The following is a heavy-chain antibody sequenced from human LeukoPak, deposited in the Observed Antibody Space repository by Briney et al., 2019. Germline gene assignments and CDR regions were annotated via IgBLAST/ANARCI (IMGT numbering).Heavy chain of an antibody. V-gene: IGHV3-30*04. CDR2: ISYDGSNE. D-gene: IGHD6-13*01. J-gene: IGHJ4*02. Sequence: GRSLRLSCAASGFTSNSYSMHWIRQAPGKGLEWVALISYDGSNEDYANSVKGRFTISRDNSKNTLYVQINSLRAEDAAVYYCARGVRGSSWVSFEYWGQGTLVTVSS. CDR3: ARGVRGSSWVSFEY. CDR1: GFTSNSYS.